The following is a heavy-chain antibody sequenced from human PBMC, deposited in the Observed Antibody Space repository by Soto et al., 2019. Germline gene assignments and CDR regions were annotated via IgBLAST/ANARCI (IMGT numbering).Heavy chain of an antibody. CDR2: IQYNGYS. V-gene: IGHV4-59*08. CDR1: GGSITNYY. J-gene: IGHJ6*02. Sequence: QVQLQESGPGLVKPSETLSLTCTVSGGSITNYYCSWFRQPPGKGLEWIGYIQYNGYSAYNLSLKRRVTMSMDTSKTQFSRMVESVPATDTAVYYCARHGFGHLHGLVDVWGQGTTVIVSS. D-gene: IGHD3-10*01. CDR3: ARHGFGHLHGLVDV.